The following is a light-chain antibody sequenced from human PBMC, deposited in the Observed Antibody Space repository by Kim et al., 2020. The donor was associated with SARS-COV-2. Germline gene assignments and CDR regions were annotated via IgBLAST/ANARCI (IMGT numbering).Light chain of an antibody. V-gene: IGKV3-20*01. CDR1: QSVSSSY. Sequence: SLSLSPEERATLSCRASQSVSSSYLAWYEQKPGQAPRLLIYGASSRATGIPDRFSGSGSGTDFTLTISRREPEDFAVYYCQQKRTFGQGTKVDIK. J-gene: IGKJ1*01. CDR3: QQKRT. CDR2: GAS.